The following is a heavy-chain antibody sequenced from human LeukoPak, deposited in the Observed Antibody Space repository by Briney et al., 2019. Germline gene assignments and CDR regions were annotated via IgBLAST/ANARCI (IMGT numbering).Heavy chain of an antibody. CDR2: ISVDSNYL. CDR1: GFTFNTYS. D-gene: IGHD2-15*01. V-gene: IGHV3-21*01. CDR3: VRVHCSGGGCYQRNDGLEI. Sequence: GGSLRLSCAASGFTFNTYSMNWVRQAPGKGLEWVSSISVDSNYLYYVDSLRRRFTVSRDNTKNSLYLQMNSLRAEDTAVYYCVRVHCSGGGCYQRNDGLEIWGQGTMVNVSS. J-gene: IGHJ3*02.